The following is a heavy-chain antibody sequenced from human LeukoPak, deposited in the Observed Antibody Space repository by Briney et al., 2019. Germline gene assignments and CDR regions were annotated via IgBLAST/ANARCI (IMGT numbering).Heavy chain of an antibody. D-gene: IGHD2-2*01. V-gene: IGHV1-18*01. CDR2: VSVYNGNT. Sequence: ASVKVSCKASGYAFTNYAISWVRQAPGQGLEWMGWVSVYNGNTNYAQKLQGRVTMTADTSTTTAYMELRSLRSDDTAVYYCARGYCSSATCRHFDYWGQGALVTVSS. J-gene: IGHJ4*02. CDR1: GYAFTNYA. CDR3: ARGYCSSATCRHFDY.